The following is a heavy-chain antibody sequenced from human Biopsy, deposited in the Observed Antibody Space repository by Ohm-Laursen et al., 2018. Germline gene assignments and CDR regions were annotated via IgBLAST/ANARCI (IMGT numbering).Heavy chain of an antibody. CDR1: GKTFSDYY. D-gene: IGHD5-12*01. CDR2: INQSGRT. Sequence: SDTLSLTCEVYGKTFSDYYWSWIRQPPGKGLKWIGQINQSGRTNYNPSLKRRATLSADSSNSQFSLRLTSVTAADTAIYYCARGSGYFKLDVWGQGTTVTVSS. J-gene: IGHJ6*02. CDR3: ARGSGYFKLDV. V-gene: IGHV4-34*01.